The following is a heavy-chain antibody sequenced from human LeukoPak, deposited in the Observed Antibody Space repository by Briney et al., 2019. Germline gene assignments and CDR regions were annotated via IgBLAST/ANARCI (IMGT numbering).Heavy chain of an antibody. V-gene: IGHV3-23*01. CDR1: GFTFSSYA. CDR2: ISGSGGST. J-gene: IGHJ3*02. D-gene: IGHD3-22*01. CDR3: AISPVAYDSSGYYDDAFDI. Sequence: PGGSLRLSCAASGFTFSSYATSWVRQAPGKGLEWVSAISGSGGSTYYADSVKGRFTISRDNSKNTLYLQMNSLRAEDTAVYYCAISPVAYDSSGYYDDAFDIWGQGTMVTVSS.